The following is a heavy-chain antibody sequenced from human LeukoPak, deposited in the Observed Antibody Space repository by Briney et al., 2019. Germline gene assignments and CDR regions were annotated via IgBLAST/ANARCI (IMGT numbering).Heavy chain of an antibody. CDR1: GFTFSSYA. J-gene: IGHJ4*02. CDR3: ARGYVRFLEWWPNY. V-gene: IGHV3-30-3*01. D-gene: IGHD3-3*01. CDR2: ISYDGSNK. Sequence: GGSLRLSCAASGFTFSSYAMHWVRQAPGKGLEWVAVISYDGSNKYYADSVKGRFTISRDNSKNTLYLQMNSLRAEDTAVYYCARGYVRFLEWWPNYWGQGTLVTVSS.